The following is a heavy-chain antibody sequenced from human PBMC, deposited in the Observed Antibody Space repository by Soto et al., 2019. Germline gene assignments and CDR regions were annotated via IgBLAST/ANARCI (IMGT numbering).Heavy chain of an antibody. CDR3: ARDLRYYDSSGYHPYYYYGMDV. Sequence: GGSLRLSCAASGFTFSSYGMHWVRQAPGKGLEWVAVIWYDGSNKYYADSVKGRFTISRDNSKNTLYLQMNSLRAEDTAVYYCARDLRYYDSSGYHPYYYYGMDVWGQGTTVTVSS. J-gene: IGHJ6*02. D-gene: IGHD3-22*01. V-gene: IGHV3-33*01. CDR2: IWYDGSNK. CDR1: GFTFSSYG.